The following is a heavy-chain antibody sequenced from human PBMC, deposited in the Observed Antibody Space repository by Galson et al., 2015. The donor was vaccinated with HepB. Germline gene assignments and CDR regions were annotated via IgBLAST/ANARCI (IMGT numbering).Heavy chain of an antibody. CDR3: ARDRGYSYGYYYYYYGMDV. CDR2: INPNSGGT. CDR1: GYTFTGYY. Sequence: SVKVSCKASGYTFTGYYLHWVRQAPGQGLEWMGWINPNSGGTNYAQKFQGRVTMTRDTSISTAYMELSRLRSDDTAVYYCARDRGYSYGYYYYYYGMDVWGQGTTVTVSS. J-gene: IGHJ6*02. V-gene: IGHV1-2*02. D-gene: IGHD5-18*01.